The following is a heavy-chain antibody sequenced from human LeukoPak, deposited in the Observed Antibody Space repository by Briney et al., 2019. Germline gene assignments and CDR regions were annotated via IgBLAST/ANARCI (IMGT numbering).Heavy chain of an antibody. Sequence: SETLSLTCAVYGGSFSGYYWSWIRQPPGKGLEWIGEINHSGSTNYNPSLKSRVTISVDTSKNQFSLKLSSVTAADTAVYYCASFHCGGDCYSGYWGQGTLVTLSS. CDR2: INHSGST. CDR1: GGSFSGYY. CDR3: ASFHCGGDCYSGY. V-gene: IGHV4-34*01. J-gene: IGHJ4*02. D-gene: IGHD2-21*02.